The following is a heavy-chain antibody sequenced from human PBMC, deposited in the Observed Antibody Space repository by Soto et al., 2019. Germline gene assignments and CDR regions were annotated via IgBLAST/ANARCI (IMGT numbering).Heavy chain of an antibody. Sequence: SETLSLTCAVSGDSISSNKWWSWVRQPPEKGLEWIGEMYHTGSTNYNPSLKSRVTISVDKSKNQFSLKLSSVTAADTAVYYCARHPSGSYGQIDYWGQGTLVTVSS. CDR2: MYHTGST. J-gene: IGHJ4*01. V-gene: IGHV4-4*02. D-gene: IGHD1-26*01. CDR1: GDSISSNKW. CDR3: ARHPSGSYGQIDY.